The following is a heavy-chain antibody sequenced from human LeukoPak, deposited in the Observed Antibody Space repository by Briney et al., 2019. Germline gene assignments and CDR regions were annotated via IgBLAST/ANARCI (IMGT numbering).Heavy chain of an antibody. Sequence: ASVKVSCKASGYTFTSYGISWVRQAPGQGLEWMGWISAYNGNTNYAQKLQGRVTMTTDTSTSTAYMKLRSLRSDDTAVYYCARDKKVITSKVWFDPWGQGTLVTVSS. J-gene: IGHJ5*02. CDR3: ARDKKVITSKVWFDP. CDR1: GYTFTSYG. CDR2: ISAYNGNT. V-gene: IGHV1-18*01. D-gene: IGHD3-22*01.